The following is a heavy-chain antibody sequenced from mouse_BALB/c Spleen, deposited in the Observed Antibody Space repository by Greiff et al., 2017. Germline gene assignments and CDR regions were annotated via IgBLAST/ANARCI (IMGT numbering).Heavy chain of an antibody. J-gene: IGHJ3*01. V-gene: IGHV3-8*02. CDR3: ASGPRYDGTFPFAY. CDR2: ISYSGST. D-gene: IGHD2-14*01. Sequence: EVKLQESGPSLVKPSQTLSLTCSVTGDSITSGYWNWIRKFPGNKLEYMGYISYSGSTYYNPSLKSRISITRDTSKNQYYLQLNSVTTEDTATYYCASGPRYDGTFPFAYWGQGTLVTVSA. CDR1: GDSITSGY.